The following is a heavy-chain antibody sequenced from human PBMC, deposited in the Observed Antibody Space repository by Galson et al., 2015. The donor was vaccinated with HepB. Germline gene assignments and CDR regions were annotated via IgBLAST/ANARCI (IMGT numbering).Heavy chain of an antibody. CDR3: ARHSTASGPRDLDY. J-gene: IGHJ4*02. CDR2: ISSSSSYT. V-gene: IGHV3-11*06. Sequence: SLRLSCAASGFTFSDYYMSWIRQAPGKGLEWVSYISSSSSYTNYADSVKGRFTISRDNAKNSLYLQMNSLRAEDTAVYYCARHSTASGPRDLDYWGQGTLVTVSS. D-gene: IGHD6-19*01. CDR1: GFTFSDYY.